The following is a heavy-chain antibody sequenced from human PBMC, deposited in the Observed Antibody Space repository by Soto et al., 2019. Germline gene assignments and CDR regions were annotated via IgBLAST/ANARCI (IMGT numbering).Heavy chain of an antibody. D-gene: IGHD2-8*01. J-gene: IGHJ5*02. Sequence: PSGTLSLGSAVSGGSVCGGDYYGIWISQPPGKVLEWIGYIYYSGSTYYNPSLKSRVTISVDTSKNQFSLKLSSVTAADTAVYYCASEVYASNSHPNWFDPCGQGTLLTLPS. V-gene: IGHV4-30-4*01. CDR3: ASEVYASNSHPNWFDP. CDR1: GGSVCGGDYY. CDR2: IYYSGST.